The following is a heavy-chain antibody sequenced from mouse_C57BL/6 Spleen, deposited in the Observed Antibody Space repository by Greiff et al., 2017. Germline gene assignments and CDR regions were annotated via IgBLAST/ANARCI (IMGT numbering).Heavy chain of an antibody. CDR1: GFTFSSYG. J-gene: IGHJ3*01. CDR3: ATDGYPSWFAY. CDR2: ISSGGSYT. Sequence: EVMLVESGGDLVKPGGSLKLSCAASGFTFSSYGMSWVRQTPDKRLEWVATISSGGSYTYYPDSVKGLFTLSRDNAKNTLYLQMSSLKSEDTSMYYCATDGYPSWFAYWGQGTLVTVSA. V-gene: IGHV5-6*01. D-gene: IGHD2-3*01.